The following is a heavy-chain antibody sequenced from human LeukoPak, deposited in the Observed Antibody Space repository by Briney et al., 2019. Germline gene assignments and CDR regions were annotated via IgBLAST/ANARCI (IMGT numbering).Heavy chain of an antibody. CDR1: VGSISSYY. V-gene: IGHV4-4*07. CDR3: ARESAVVVPAAIRDGLGFYYGMDV. CDR2: IYTSGST. Sequence: KTSETLSLTCIVSVGSISSYYWSWIRQPAGKGLEWIGRIYTSGSTNYNPSLKSRVTMSVDTSKNQFSLKLSSVTAADTAVYYCARESAVVVPAAIRDGLGFYYGMDVWGQGTTVTVSS. J-gene: IGHJ6*02. D-gene: IGHD2-2*01.